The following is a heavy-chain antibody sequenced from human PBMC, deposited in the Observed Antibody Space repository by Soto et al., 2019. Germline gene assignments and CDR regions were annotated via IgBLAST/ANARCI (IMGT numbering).Heavy chain of an antibody. Sequence: GGSLRLSCAASGFTVSSNYMSWVRQAPGKGLEWVSVIYSGGSTYYADSVKGRFTISRDDSKSIAYLQMNSLKTEDTAVYYCTRDIPPGYYYYGMDVWGQGTTVTVSS. J-gene: IGHJ6*02. CDR1: GFTVSSNY. CDR2: IYSGGST. CDR3: TRDIPPGYYYYGMDV. V-gene: IGHV3-66*01.